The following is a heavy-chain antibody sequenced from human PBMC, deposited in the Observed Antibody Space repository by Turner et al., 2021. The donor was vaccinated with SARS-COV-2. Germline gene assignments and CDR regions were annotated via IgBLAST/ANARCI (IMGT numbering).Heavy chain of an antibody. Sequence: QVQLLQSGADVNTPGASVQISCKASADTFNGFCSHWVRQAPGHGREWMGSIHPNDGGANYAQKFQGRVSLTRDTSISTVYMELSGLRSDDSAVYFCATLSVAVAGTNFVSYWGQGSLVTVSS. V-gene: IGHV1-2*02. CDR2: IHPNDGGA. CDR1: ADTFNGFC. D-gene: IGHD6-19*01. CDR3: ATLSVAVAGTNFVSY. J-gene: IGHJ4*02.